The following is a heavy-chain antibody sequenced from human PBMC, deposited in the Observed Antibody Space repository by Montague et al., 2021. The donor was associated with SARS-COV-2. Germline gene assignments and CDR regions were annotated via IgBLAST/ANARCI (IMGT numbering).Heavy chain of an antibody. CDR1: GAPINIGNYY. CDR2: IYTSGRT. Sequence: TLSLTCTVSGAPINIGNYYWNWIRQPAGKGLEWIGRIYTSGRTDYNPSLKGRLTISFNTSKNEFSLRLNSLTAADTAVYYCARDFPTGRYYFDFWGQGTLVIFSS. V-gene: IGHV4-61*02. CDR3: ARDFPTGRYYFDF. D-gene: IGHD3-10*01. J-gene: IGHJ4*02.